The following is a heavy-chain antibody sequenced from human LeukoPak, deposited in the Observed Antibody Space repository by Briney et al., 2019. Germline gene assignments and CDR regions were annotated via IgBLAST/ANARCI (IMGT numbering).Heavy chain of an antibody. CDR2: IYYSGST. CDR1: GDSVSSYY. Sequence: PSETLSLTCTVSGDSVSSYYWSWIRQPPGKGLEWIGYIYYSGSTNYNPSLKSRVTISVDTSKNQFSLKLSSVTAADTAVYYCARFAGSWSYYKIGYWGQGTLVTVSS. D-gene: IGHD3-10*01. CDR3: ARFAGSWSYYKIGY. V-gene: IGHV4-59*02. J-gene: IGHJ4*02.